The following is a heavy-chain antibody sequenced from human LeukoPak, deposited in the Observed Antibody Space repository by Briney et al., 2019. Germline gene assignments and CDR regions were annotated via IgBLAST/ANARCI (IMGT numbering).Heavy chain of an antibody. V-gene: IGHV3-23*01. CDR1: GFSFSSHG. D-gene: IGHD1-26*01. CDR3: ARDPYSGNYGDYYYYYMDV. J-gene: IGHJ6*03. CDR2: IIGGAGGT. Sequence: GGTLRLSCAASGFSFSSHGMSWVRQAPGKGLEWVSGIIGGAGGTYYADSVKGRFTISRDNAKSSLYLQMNSLRDEDTAVYYCARDPYSGNYGDYYYYYMDVWGKGTTVTISS.